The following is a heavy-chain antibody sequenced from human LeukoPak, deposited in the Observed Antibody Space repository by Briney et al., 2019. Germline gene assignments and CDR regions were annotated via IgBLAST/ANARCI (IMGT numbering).Heavy chain of an antibody. Sequence: PSETLSLTCTVSGGSISSGDYYWSWIRQPPGKGLEWIGYIYYSGSTYYNPSLKSRVTISVDTSKNQFSLKLSSVTAADTAVYYCARGWGYCSSTSCRESAWFDPWSQGTLVTVSS. CDR2: IYYSGST. D-gene: IGHD2-2*01. CDR3: ARGWGYCSSTSCRESAWFDP. J-gene: IGHJ5*02. V-gene: IGHV4-30-4*08. CDR1: GGSISSGDYY.